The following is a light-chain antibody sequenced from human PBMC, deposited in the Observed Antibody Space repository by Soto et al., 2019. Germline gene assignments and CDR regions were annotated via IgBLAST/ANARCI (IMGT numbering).Light chain of an antibody. CDR1: QSVSSN. CDR3: QQYNNWLWT. V-gene: IGKV3-15*01. CDR2: GAS. J-gene: IGKJ1*01. Sequence: IGMTQSPATLSVSPVERDSLSCRASQSVSSNLAWYQQKPGQAPRLLIYGASTRATGIPARFSGSGSGTEFTLTISSLQSEDFAVYYCQQYNNWLWTFGQGTKVDIK.